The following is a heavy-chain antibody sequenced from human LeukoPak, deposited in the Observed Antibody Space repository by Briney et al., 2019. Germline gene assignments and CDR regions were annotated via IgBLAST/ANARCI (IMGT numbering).Heavy chain of an antibody. D-gene: IGHD3-22*01. V-gene: IGHV4-39*01. J-gene: IGHJ6*03. CDR3: ARVQYYYDSSGYYSGYYYYYMDV. Sequence: PSETLSLTCTVSGSSISSSSYYWGWIRQPPGKGLEWIGSIYYSGSTYYNPSLKSRVTISVDKSKNQFSLKLSSVTAADTAVYYCARVQYYYDSSGYYSGYYYYYMDVWGKGTTVTVSS. CDR2: IYYSGST. CDR1: GSSISSSSYY.